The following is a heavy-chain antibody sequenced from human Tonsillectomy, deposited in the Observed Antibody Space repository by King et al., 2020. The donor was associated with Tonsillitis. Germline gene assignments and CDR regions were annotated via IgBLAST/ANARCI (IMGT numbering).Heavy chain of an antibody. CDR3: ATDALQLAGISDY. V-gene: IGHV1-2*02. Sequence: QLVQSGAEVKKPGASLKVSCKASGYTFTGYYMHWVRQTPGQGLQWMGWINPNSGGTNYAQKFQGRVTMTRDTSISTAYMELSRLRSDDTAVYYCATDALQLAGISDYWGQGTLVTVSS. J-gene: IGHJ4*02. CDR1: GYTFTGYY. D-gene: IGHD5-24*01. CDR2: INPNSGGT.